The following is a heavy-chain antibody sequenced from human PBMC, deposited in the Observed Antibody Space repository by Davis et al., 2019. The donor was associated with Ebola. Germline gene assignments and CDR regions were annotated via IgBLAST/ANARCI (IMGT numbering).Heavy chain of an antibody. CDR3: ARGADDFWSGGTYRYYDLDV. D-gene: IGHD3-3*01. Sequence: ASVKVSCKASGYAFTTYGISWVRQAPGQGLEWMGWISAYNLKTKYAQKVQGRVTLTADTSTDTAYMELRSLRTDDTAVYYCARGADDFWSGGTYRYYDLDVWGLGTMVTVSS. CDR2: ISAYNLKT. V-gene: IGHV1-18*01. CDR1: GYAFTTYG. J-gene: IGHJ6*02.